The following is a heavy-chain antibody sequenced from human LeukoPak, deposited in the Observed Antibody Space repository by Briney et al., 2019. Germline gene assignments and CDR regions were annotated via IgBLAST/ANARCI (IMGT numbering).Heavy chain of an antibody. D-gene: IGHD6-25*01. CDR2: IYSGGRT. CDR3: ARDRAGYYGMDV. V-gene: IGHV3-66*01. Sequence: GGSVRLSCAASGFTVSSKYMGWVRQAPGKGLEWVSVIYSGGRTYYADSVKGRFTISRDNSKNTLYLQMNSLRAENTAVYYCARDRAGYYGMDVWGQGTTVTVSS. CDR1: GFTVSSKY. J-gene: IGHJ6*02.